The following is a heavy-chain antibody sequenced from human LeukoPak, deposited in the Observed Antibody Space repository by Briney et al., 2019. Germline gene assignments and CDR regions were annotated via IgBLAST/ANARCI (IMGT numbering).Heavy chain of an antibody. CDR1: GFTFDDYA. Sequence: GGSLRLSCAASGFTFDDYAMHWVRQAPGEGLEWVSGISWNSGSIGYADSVKGRFTISRDNAKNSLYLQMNSLRAEDTAVYYCARGRPGIAAAGRPYYFDYWGQGTLVTVSS. J-gene: IGHJ4*02. CDR3: ARGRPGIAAAGRPYYFDY. D-gene: IGHD6-13*01. V-gene: IGHV3-9*01. CDR2: ISWNSGSI.